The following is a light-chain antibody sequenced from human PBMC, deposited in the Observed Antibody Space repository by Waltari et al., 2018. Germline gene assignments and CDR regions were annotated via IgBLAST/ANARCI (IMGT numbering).Light chain of an antibody. CDR2: DTS. J-gene: IGKJ4*01. CDR3: QQYDISPLT. CDR1: QTVRATY. Sequence: EIVLTQSPGTLSLSPGERATLSCRASQTVRATYLAWYQQKPGQAPTLVIHDTSIMATGIPDRFSGSGSGTDFSLTISSLEPEDFAVYYCQQYDISPLTFGGGTKVETK. V-gene: IGKV3-20*01.